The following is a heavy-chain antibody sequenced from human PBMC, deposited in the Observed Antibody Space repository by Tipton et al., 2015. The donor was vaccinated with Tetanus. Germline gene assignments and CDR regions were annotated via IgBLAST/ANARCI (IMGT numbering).Heavy chain of an antibody. CDR2: VYYNGNT. CDR3: SRTEVNWFDP. V-gene: IGHV4-39*01. Sequence: TLSLTCNVSGGSLFSGSYYWGWIRQPPGKGLEWIGNVYYNGNTFYHSSLESRVTISADTSKNQFSLSLRSVTAADTAVYYCSRTEVNWFDPWGQGILVTVSS. CDR1: GGSLFSGSYY. J-gene: IGHJ5*02.